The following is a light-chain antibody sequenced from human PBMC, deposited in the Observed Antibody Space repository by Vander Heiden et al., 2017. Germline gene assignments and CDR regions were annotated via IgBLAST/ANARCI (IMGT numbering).Light chain of an antibody. CDR2: DAS. CDR3: QQYDNLLPFT. CDR1: QDISNY. J-gene: IGKJ3*01. Sequence: DIQMTQSPSSLSASVGDRVTITCQASQDISNYLNWYQQKTGKAPKLLIYDASNLETGVPSRFSGSGSGTDFTFTISSLQPEDIATYYCQQYDNLLPFTFGPGTKVDIK. V-gene: IGKV1-33*01.